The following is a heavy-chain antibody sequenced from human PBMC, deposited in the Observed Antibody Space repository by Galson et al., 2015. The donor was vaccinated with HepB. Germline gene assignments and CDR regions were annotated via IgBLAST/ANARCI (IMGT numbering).Heavy chain of an antibody. D-gene: IGHD3-16*01. CDR1: EYIFTDYY. V-gene: IGHV1-2*06. J-gene: IGHJ5*01. Sequence: SVKVSCKASEYIFTDYYMHWVRQAPGQGLEWMGRIDPNSGATTYAEKFHGRVTMTRDTSISTAYMELTMLRSDDMAVYYCARDRITLHGNWFDSWGQGTLVIVSS. CDR2: IDPNSGAT. CDR3: ARDRITLHGNWFDS.